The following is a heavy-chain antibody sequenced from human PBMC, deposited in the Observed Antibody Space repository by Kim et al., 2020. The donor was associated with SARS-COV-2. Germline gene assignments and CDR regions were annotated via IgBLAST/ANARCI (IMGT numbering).Heavy chain of an antibody. V-gene: IGHV1-46*01. J-gene: IGHJ4*02. CDR1: GYTFTNYK. Sequence: ASVKVSCKTSGYTFTNYKMHWMRQAPGQGLEWLAITRPNGGGTTYSERFQGRITVAYDTSSSTVYLEVTSLTSEDTAFYYCAREGLALRFFDYLGQG. CDR3: AREGLALRFFDY. CDR2: TRPNGGGT.